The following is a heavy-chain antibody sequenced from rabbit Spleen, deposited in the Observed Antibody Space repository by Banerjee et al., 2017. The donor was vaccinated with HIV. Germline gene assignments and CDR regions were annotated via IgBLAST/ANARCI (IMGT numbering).Heavy chain of an antibody. D-gene: IGHD4-1*01. CDR2: IATGSGST. CDR3: VRDNWDFNL. CDR1: GFSFSSSYC. J-gene: IGHJ4*01. Sequence: QEQLVESGGGLVQPEGSLTLTCTASGFSFSSSYCMCWVRQAPGKGLEWIGCIATGSGSTWYASWVNGRFTISKASSTTVDLKMSSLTVADTATYFCVRDNWDFNLWGQGTLVTVS. V-gene: IGHV1S45*01.